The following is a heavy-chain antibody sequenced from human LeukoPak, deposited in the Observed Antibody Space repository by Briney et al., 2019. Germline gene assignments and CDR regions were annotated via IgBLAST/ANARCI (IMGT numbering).Heavy chain of an antibody. CDR3: AELGITMIGGV. D-gene: IGHD3-10*02. V-gene: IGHV3-7*01. Sequence: GGSLRLSCAASGFSFSRYWMSWVRQAPVRGLEWVANIKPDGSEICYVDSVKGRFTISRDNAKNAVYLHMNSLRPEDTAVYYCAELGITMIGGVWGKGTTVTISS. CDR2: IKPDGSEI. CDR1: GFSFSRYW. J-gene: IGHJ6*04.